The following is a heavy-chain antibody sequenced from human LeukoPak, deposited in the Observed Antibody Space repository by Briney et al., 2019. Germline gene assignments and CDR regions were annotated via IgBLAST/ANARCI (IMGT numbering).Heavy chain of an antibody. CDR2: IQNDASTE. Sequence: PGGSLRLSCAASGFIFSYYGMHWVRQAPGKGLEWVAVIQNDASTENFADSVKGRFTISRDNSKNTVFLQMNSLRVEDTAVYYCARELSQIVWGGLDYGGQGTLVSVSS. J-gene: IGHJ4*02. CDR3: ARELSQIVWGGLDY. D-gene: IGHD2-21*01. V-gene: IGHV3-33*05. CDR1: GFIFSYYG.